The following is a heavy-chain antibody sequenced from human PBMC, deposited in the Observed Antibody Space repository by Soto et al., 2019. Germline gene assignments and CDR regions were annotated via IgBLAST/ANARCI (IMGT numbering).Heavy chain of an antibody. V-gene: IGHV4-30-4*01. CDR2: ISYSGTT. J-gene: IGHJ4*02. CDR3: ATMGTPVTGLYYFDY. CDR1: GGSISSGNYY. D-gene: IGHD4-17*01. Sequence: QVQLQESGPGLVKPSQTLSLTCTVSGGSISSGNYYWSWIRQPPGKGLECIGFISYSGTTYYNASLWSRASISVDTSKNPFSLDLNSVTAADTAVYYCATMGTPVTGLYYFDYWGQGTLVTVSS.